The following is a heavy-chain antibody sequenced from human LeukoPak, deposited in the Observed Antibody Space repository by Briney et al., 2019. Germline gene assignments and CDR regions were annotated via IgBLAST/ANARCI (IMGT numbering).Heavy chain of an antibody. V-gene: IGHV4-59*01. CDR2: IYYSGST. D-gene: IGHD6-13*01. J-gene: IGHJ4*02. CDR3: ARGSIAAAGPEVGSYYFDY. CDR1: GGSISSYY. Sequence: TSETLSLTCTVSGGSISSYYWSWIRQPPGKGLEWIGYIYYSGSTNYNPSLKSRVTISVDTSKSQFSLKLSSVTAADTAVYYCARGSIAAAGPEVGSYYFDYWGQGTLVTVSS.